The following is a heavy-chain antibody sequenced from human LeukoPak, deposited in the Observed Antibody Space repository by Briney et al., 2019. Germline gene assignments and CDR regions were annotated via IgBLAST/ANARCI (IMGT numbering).Heavy chain of an antibody. CDR3: ARRRLFFCSSTSCYYFDY. J-gene: IGHJ4*02. D-gene: IGHD2-2*01. CDR2: INHSGST. V-gene: IGHV4-34*01. Sequence: SETLSLTCAVYGWSFSGYYWSWIRQPPGKGLEWIGEINHSGSTNYNPSLKSRVTISVDTSKNQFSLKLSSVTAADTAVYYCARRRLFFCSSTSCYYFDYWGQGTLVTVSS. CDR1: GWSFSGYY.